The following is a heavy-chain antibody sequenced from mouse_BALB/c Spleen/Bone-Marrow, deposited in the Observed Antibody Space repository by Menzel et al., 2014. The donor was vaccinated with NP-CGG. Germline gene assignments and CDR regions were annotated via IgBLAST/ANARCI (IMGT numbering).Heavy chain of an antibody. CDR2: IDTSDSYT. Sequence: QVQLQQSGAELVMPGASVKMSCKASGYTFTDYWMHWVTQRPGQGLEWIGAIDTSDSYTSYNQKFKGKATLTVDQSSSTAYMQLSSLTSEDSAVYYCARGDWDDAYWGQGTLVTVSA. D-gene: IGHD4-1*01. CDR3: ARGDWDDAY. J-gene: IGHJ3*01. CDR1: GYTFTDYW. V-gene: IGHV1-69*01.